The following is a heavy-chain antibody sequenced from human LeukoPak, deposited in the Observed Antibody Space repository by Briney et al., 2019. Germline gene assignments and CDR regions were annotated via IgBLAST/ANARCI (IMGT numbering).Heavy chain of an antibody. CDR2: LYSGDSDI. Sequence: GVALKIACTGSGHSFTSYWIGWVRHIPGQGLGWMGILYSGDSDIRYSPSFQGQVTISADKSISTAYLQWRSLKASDTAMYYCARLGYYYGPLERFYYYYDYMDVWGKGTTVTVSS. CDR1: GHSFTSYW. CDR3: ARLGYYYGPLERFYYYYDYMDV. J-gene: IGHJ6*03. D-gene: IGHD3-10*01. V-gene: IGHV5-51*01.